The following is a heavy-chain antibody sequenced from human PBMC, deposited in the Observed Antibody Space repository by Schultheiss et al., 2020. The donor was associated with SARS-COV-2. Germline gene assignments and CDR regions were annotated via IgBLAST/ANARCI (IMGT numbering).Heavy chain of an antibody. J-gene: IGHJ4*02. CDR2: INRSGST. Sequence: SETLSLTCAVYGGSFSGYYWSWIRQPPGKGLEWIGEINRSGSTNYNPSLKSRVTISVDTSKNQFSLKLTSVTAADTAVYYCARGHTGRPRTFDYWGQGTLVTVSS. D-gene: IGHD1-14*01. CDR1: GGSFSGYY. CDR3: ARGHTGRPRTFDY. V-gene: IGHV4-34*01.